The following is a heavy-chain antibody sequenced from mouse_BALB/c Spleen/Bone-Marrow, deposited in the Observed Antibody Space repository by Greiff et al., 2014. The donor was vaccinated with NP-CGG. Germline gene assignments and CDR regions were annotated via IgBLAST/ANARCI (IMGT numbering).Heavy chain of an antibody. CDR2: IDPANGIT. CDR3: ASSGNYEGGAMDY. Sequence: EVKLEESGAELVKPGASVKLSCTASGSNIKDTFMHWMKQRPEQGLEWNGRIDPANGITKYDPKFQGKATITTDTSSNTAYLQLSSLTSEDTAVYYCASSGNYEGGAMDYWGQGTSVTVSS. D-gene: IGHD2-1*01. CDR1: GSNIKDTF. J-gene: IGHJ4*01. V-gene: IGHV14-3*02.